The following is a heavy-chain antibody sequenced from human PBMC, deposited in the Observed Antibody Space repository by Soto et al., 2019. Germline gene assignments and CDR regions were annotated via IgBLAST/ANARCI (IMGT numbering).Heavy chain of an antibody. Sequence: VQLVESGGGEVQPGRSLRLSCAASGFKYTDFALHWVRQAPGKGLEWVAIISYDGSDKYYADSVKGRFVISRDNPKNTLYLEMNSLRPEDTAVYFCARRAWDRYYALDVWGQGTTVTVFS. V-gene: IGHV3-30*09. CDR1: GFKYTDFA. D-gene: IGHD1-26*01. J-gene: IGHJ6*02. CDR3: ARRAWDRYYALDV. CDR2: ISYDGSDK.